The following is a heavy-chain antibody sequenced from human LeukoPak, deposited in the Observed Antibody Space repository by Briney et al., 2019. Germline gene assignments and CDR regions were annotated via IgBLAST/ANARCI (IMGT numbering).Heavy chain of an antibody. Sequence: GGSLRLSCAASGFTFSSYAMSWVRQAPGKGLEWVSAISGSGGSTYYADSVKGRFTISRDNSKNTLYLQMNSLRAEDTAVYYCAKGGPEVTYYYYYMDIWGKGTTVTVSS. CDR1: GFTFSSYA. CDR2: ISGSGGST. D-gene: IGHD3-10*01. V-gene: IGHV3-23*01. J-gene: IGHJ6*03. CDR3: AKGGPEVTYYYYYMDI.